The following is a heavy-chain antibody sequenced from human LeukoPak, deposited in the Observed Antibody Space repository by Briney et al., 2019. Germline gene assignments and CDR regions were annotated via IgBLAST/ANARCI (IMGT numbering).Heavy chain of an antibody. J-gene: IGHJ6*03. V-gene: IGHV1-8*03. Sequence: AAVKVSCKASGYTFTSCDINWVRQATGQGLEWMGWMNPNSGNTGYAQKFQGRVTITRNTSISTAYMELSSLRSEDTAVYYCARPWAKGAYYYMDVWGKGTTVTVSS. CDR3: ARPWAKGAYYYMDV. CDR1: GYTFTSCD. D-gene: IGHD3-16*01. CDR2: MNPNSGNT.